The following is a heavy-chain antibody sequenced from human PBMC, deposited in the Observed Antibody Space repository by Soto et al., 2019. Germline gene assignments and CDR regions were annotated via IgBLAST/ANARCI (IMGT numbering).Heavy chain of an antibody. CDR1: GGSINSGAHY. D-gene: IGHD3-9*01. CDR2: IYYSGDT. CDR3: ARDPVLRYFDWLPHDAIDV. Sequence: PSETLSLTCTVSGGSINSGAHYWSWLRQHPGKGLEWIGYIYYSGDTQYNPSLKSRVTISLDTSKNQFSLRLSSVTAADTAVYYCARDPVLRYFDWLPHDAIDVWGPGTMVTVSS. J-gene: IGHJ3*01. V-gene: IGHV4-31*03.